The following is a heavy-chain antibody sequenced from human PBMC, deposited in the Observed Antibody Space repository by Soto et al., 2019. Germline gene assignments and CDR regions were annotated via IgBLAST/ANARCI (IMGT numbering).Heavy chain of an antibody. CDR3: ATDSWVRGSNKWDFDY. Sequence: QVQLVQSGAEVKKPGASVKVSCKASGYTFTNHAIYWVRQAPGQRLEWMGWINAGNGNTKYSQTFQGRVTLTRDTSASTAYRDLSSLRSEDTAVYYCATDSWVRGSNKWDFDYWGQGTRVTVSS. CDR2: INAGNGNT. CDR1: GYTFTNHA. J-gene: IGHJ4*01. D-gene: IGHD1-26*01. V-gene: IGHV1-3*01.